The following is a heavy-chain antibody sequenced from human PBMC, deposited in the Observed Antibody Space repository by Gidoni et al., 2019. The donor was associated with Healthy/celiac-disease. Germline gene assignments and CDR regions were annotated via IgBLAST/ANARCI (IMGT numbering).Heavy chain of an antibody. V-gene: IGHV3-66*01. CDR2: SYSGGST. J-gene: IGHJ4*02. Sequence: EVQLVESGGGLVQPGGSLRLSCAASGFAVSRNYMSWVRQAPGKGLEWVSVSYSGGSTYYADSVKGRFTISRDNSKNTLYLQMNSLRAEDTAVYYCARFLRGEMATIYYYFDYWGQGTLVTVSS. D-gene: IGHD5-12*01. CDR3: ARFLRGEMATIYYYFDY. CDR1: GFAVSRNY.